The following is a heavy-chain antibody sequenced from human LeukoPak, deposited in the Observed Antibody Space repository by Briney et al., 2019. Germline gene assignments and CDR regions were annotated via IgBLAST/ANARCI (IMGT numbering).Heavy chain of an antibody. Sequence: PGRSLRLSCAASGFTFSSYAMHWVRQAPGKGLGWVAVISYDGSNKYYADSVKGRFTISRDNSKNTLYLQMNSLRAEDTAVYYCARGSSSSGYYYYYYMDVWGKGTTVTVSS. J-gene: IGHJ6*03. CDR2: ISYDGSNK. V-gene: IGHV3-30*01. CDR3: ARGSSSSGYYYYYYMDV. CDR1: GFTFSSYA. D-gene: IGHD6-6*01.